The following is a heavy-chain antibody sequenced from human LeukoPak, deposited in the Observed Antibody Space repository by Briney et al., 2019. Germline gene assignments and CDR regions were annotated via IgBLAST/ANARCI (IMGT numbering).Heavy chain of an antibody. Sequence: GGSLTLSCAASGIILSSYWMSWVRQAPGKGLEWVANIKQDGSEKWYVDSVKGRFTISRDNSKSTLYLQMNSLRAEDTAVYYCATHPGIAVAAYYYYYMDVWGKGTTVTISS. CDR3: ATHPGIAVAAYYYYYMDV. D-gene: IGHD6-19*01. J-gene: IGHJ6*03. CDR1: GIILSSYW. V-gene: IGHV3-7*01. CDR2: IKQDGSEK.